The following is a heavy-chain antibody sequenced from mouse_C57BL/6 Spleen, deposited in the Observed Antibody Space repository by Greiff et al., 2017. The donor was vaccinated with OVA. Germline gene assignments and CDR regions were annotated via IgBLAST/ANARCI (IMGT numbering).Heavy chain of an antibody. CDR3: ATTVVADWYFDV. CDR1: GYTFTSYW. Sequence: QVQLRQPGTELVKPGASVKLSCKASGYTFTSYWMHWVKQRPGQGLEWIGNINPSNGGTNYNEKFKSKATLTVDKSSSTAYMQLSSLTSEDSAVYYCATTVVADWYFDVWGTGTTVTVSS. CDR2: INPSNGGT. D-gene: IGHD1-1*01. V-gene: IGHV1-53*01. J-gene: IGHJ1*03.